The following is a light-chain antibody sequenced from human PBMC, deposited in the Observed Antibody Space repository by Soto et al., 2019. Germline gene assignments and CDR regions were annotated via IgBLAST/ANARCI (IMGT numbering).Light chain of an antibody. Sequence: IQLTQSPSSLSASVGDRVTITCRASQDISSYLGWYQQKPGKAPKLLIYAASTLQRGVPSRFSGSGSVTDFTLTISSLQPEDFATYYGQQLNTYPSTFGGGIKVEIQ. CDR3: QQLNTYPST. J-gene: IGKJ4*01. CDR1: QDISSY. V-gene: IGKV1-9*01. CDR2: AAS.